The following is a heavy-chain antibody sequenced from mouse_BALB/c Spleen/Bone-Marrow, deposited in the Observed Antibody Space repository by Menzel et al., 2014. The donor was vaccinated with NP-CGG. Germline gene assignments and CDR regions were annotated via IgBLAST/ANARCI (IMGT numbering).Heavy chain of an antibody. J-gene: IGHJ4*01. Sequence: EVHLVESGAELARPGASVKLSCKASGYTFTSYWMHWVKQRPGQGLEWIGAIYPGISDTSYNQKFKGKAKLTAVTSTTTAYMDLSSLTNEDSAVYYCTRSGNAMDYWGQGTSVTVSS. D-gene: IGHD1-1*02. V-gene: IGHV1-5*01. CDR1: GYTFTSYW. CDR2: IYPGISDT. CDR3: TRSGNAMDY.